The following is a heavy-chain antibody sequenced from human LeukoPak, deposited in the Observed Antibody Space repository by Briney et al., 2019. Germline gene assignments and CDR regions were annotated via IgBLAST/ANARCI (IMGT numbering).Heavy chain of an antibody. J-gene: IGHJ3*02. D-gene: IGHD3-10*01. CDR2: IYSGGST. CDR1: GFTVSSDY. Sequence: GGSLRLSCAASGFTVSSDYMSWVRQAPGKGLEWVSVIYSGGSTYYADSVKGRFTISRDNSKNTLYLQMNSLRAEDTAVYYCARFSLLLLAFDIWGQGTMVTVSS. V-gene: IGHV3-53*01. CDR3: ARFSLLLLAFDI.